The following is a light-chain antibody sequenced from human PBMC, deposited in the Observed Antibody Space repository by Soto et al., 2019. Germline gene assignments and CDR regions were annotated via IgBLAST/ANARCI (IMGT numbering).Light chain of an antibody. J-gene: IGKJ1*01. CDR3: QQYGNLPRT. CDR2: GAS. CDR1: QTINNSL. Sequence: EIVLTQSPGTLSLSPGERVTLSCRASQTINNSLLAWYQQKLGQAPSLLIYGASSRATGVPDRFSGSGSGTDLTLTISRLEPEDFAVYYCQQYGNLPRTFGQGTKVEVK. V-gene: IGKV3-20*01.